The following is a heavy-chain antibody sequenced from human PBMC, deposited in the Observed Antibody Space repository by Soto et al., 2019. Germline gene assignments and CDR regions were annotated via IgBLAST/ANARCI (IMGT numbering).Heavy chain of an antibody. CDR1: GFTVSSNY. CDR3: ARLVNYYDSSWYFDL. J-gene: IGHJ2*01. V-gene: IGHV3-53*01. CDR2: IYSGGST. Sequence: GGSLRLSCAASGFTVSSNYMSWVRQAPGKGLEWVSVIYSGGSTYYADSVKGRFTISRDNSKNTLYLQMNSLRAEDTAVYYCARLVNYYDSSWYFDLWGRGTLVTVSS. D-gene: IGHD3-22*01.